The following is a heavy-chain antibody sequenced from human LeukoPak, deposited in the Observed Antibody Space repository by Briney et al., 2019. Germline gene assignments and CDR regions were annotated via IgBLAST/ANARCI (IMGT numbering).Heavy chain of an antibody. D-gene: IGHD4-17*01. CDR2: ISSNGGST. J-gene: IGHJ4*02. CDR3: ARGSGGYGDYGFDD. V-gene: IGHV3-64*01. Sequence: GGSLRLSCAASGFTFSSYVMHWVRQAPGKGLEYVSAISSNGGSTYYANSVKGRFTISRDNSKNPLYLQMNSLRAEDTAVYYCARGSGGYGDYGFDDWGQGTMVTVSS. CDR1: GFTFSSYV.